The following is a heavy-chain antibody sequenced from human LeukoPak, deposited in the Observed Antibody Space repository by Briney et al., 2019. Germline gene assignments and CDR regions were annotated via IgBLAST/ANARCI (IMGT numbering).Heavy chain of an antibody. Sequence: GASVKVSCKASGYTFTSYYMHWVRQAPGQGLEWMGVINPSGGSTSYAQKFQGRVTMTRDMSTSTVYMELSSLRSEDTAVYCCARDSSVVTAKNYYFDYWGQGTLVTVSS. D-gene: IGHD2-21*02. CDR2: INPSGGST. V-gene: IGHV1-46*01. CDR1: GYTFTSYY. CDR3: ARDSSVVTAKNYYFDY. J-gene: IGHJ4*02.